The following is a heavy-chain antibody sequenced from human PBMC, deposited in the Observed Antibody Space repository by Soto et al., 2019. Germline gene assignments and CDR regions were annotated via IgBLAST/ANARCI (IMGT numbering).Heavy chain of an antibody. Sequence: EVPLVESGGGLVQPGGSLRLSCAASGFTFSNHGMYWVRQAPGKGLEWVSHISSSSSTIYYADSVKGRFTISRDNAKNSLNLQMDSLTDEDTAVYYCARGMLRGVDYWGQGTLVTVSS. CDR2: ISSSSSTI. D-gene: IGHD3-10*01. CDR3: ARGMLRGVDY. J-gene: IGHJ4*02. V-gene: IGHV3-48*02. CDR1: GFTFSNHG.